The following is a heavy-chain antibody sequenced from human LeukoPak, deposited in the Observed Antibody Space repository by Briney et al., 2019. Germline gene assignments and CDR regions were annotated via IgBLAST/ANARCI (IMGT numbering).Heavy chain of an antibody. V-gene: IGHV4-34*01. D-gene: IGHD2-15*01. CDR2: INHSGST. CDR3: ARVDIVVVVAATNWFDP. CDR1: GESFNGHF. J-gene: IGHJ5*02. Sequence: SETLSLTCAVYGESFNGHFWSWIRQSPGKGLEWIGEINHSGSTNYNPSLKSRVTISVDTSKNQFSLKLSSVTAADTAVYYCARVDIVVVVAATNWFDPWGQGTLVTVSS.